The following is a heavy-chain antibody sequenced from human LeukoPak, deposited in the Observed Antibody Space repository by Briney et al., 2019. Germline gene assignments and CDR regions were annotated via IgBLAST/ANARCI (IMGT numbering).Heavy chain of an antibody. Sequence: GRSLRLSCAASGFTFSSYGMHWVRQAPGKGLEWVAVISYDGSNEYYADSVKGRFTISRDNSRNTLYLQMNSLRADDTAVYYCAKVAAAAVGDFDYWAREPWSPSPQ. CDR3: AKVAAAAVGDFDY. J-gene: IGHJ4*02. D-gene: IGHD6-13*01. CDR1: GFTFSSYG. V-gene: IGHV3-30*18. CDR2: ISYDGSNE.